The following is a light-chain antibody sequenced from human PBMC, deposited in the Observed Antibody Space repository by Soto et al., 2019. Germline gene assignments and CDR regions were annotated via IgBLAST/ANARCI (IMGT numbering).Light chain of an antibody. J-gene: IGKJ1*01. CDR3: QQYNSYWT. CDR2: DAS. CDR1: QSISSW. Sequence: DISMTQSPSTLSASVGARVTITCRASQSISSWLAWYQQKPGKAPKLLIYDASSLESGVPSRFSGSGSGTEFTLTISSLQPDDFATYYCQQYNSYWTFAQGSNVDVK. V-gene: IGKV1-5*01.